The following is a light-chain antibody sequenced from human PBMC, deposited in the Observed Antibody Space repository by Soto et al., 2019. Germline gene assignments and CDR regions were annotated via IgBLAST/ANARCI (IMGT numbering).Light chain of an antibody. Sequence: DIQMTQSPSTLSASVGDRVTFTCRASQNINTWLAWYQQKPGEAPNLVIYDAYSLKSGVPSRFSCSGSGTEFTLTISGLQPDDFATYYGQQFNSYPWTFGQGTKVEI. CDR3: QQFNSYPWT. J-gene: IGKJ1*01. CDR2: DAY. CDR1: QNINTW. V-gene: IGKV1-5*01.